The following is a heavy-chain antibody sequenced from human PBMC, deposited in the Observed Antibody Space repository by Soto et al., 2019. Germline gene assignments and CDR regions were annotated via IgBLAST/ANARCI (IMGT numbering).Heavy chain of an antibody. CDR3: ARHISNVRYYYYAMDV. V-gene: IGHV5-51*01. Sequence: PGESLKISCKGSGYTFTDYWIGWVRQLPGKGLEWMGIIYPGDSDTRYSPSFQGHVTITVDKSTNTAYLQWNTLRASDTAMYYCARHISNVRYYYYAMDVWGQGTKGTVSS. CDR1: GYTFTDYW. D-gene: IGHD4-4*01. J-gene: IGHJ6*02. CDR2: IYPGDSDT.